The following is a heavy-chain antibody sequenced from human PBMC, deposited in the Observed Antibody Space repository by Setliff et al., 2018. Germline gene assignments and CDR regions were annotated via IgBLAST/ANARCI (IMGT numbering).Heavy chain of an antibody. CDR1: GGTFSDNA. J-gene: IGHJ4*02. CDR2: IIATVGGV. V-gene: IGHV1-69*13. CDR3: ARHVSGLKGDYRVTPDY. Sequence: SVKVSCKTSGGTFSDNAMSWVRQAPGQGPEWMGGIIATVGGVSYAQKFQGRVTITADESTTTVYMELSSLTSEDTAMYYCARHVSGLKGDYRVTPDYWGQGTLVTVSS. D-gene: IGHD4-17*01.